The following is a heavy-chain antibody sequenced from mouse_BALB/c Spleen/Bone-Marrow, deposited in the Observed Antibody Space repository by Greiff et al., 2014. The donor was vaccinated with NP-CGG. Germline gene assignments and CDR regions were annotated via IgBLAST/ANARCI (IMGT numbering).Heavy chain of an antibody. CDR1: GFTFSDSY. CDR3: ARSGERYGAMDY. V-gene: IGHV5-4*02. CDR2: ISDGGTYT. J-gene: IGHJ4*01. Sequence: EVKVVESGGGLVKPGGSLKLSCAASGFTFSDSYMFWFRQTPEKRLEWVATISDGGTYTYYPDSVKGRFTISRDNAKNNLYLQMSSLKSEDTAIYYCARSGERYGAMDYWGQGTSVTVSS. D-gene: IGHD1-1*02.